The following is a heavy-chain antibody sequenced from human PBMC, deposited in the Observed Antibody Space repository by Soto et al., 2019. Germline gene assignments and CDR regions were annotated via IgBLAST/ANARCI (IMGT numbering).Heavy chain of an antibody. CDR3: ARDGHSGIYGMDV. V-gene: IGHV3-21*01. CDR1: GFTFSSYS. D-gene: IGHD3-10*01. J-gene: IGHJ6*02. Sequence: ESGGGLVKPGGSLRLSCAASGFTFSSYSMNWVRQAPGKGLEWVSSISSSSSYIYYAASVKGRFTISRDNAKNSLYLQMNSLRAEDTAVYYCARDGHSGIYGMDVWGQGTTVTVSS. CDR2: ISSSSSYI.